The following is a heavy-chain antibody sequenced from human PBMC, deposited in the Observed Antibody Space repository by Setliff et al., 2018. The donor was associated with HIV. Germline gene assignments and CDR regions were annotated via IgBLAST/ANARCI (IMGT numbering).Heavy chain of an antibody. Sequence: ASVKVSCKASGYNFTDYDINWVRQATGQGLEWMGWMNPNNGNTGYAEKFQGRVTMTTDELMTTAYLELSSLRSEDTAVYYCASGSGYCKNGVCYIGVHRTPDKYYFDSWGQGALVTVS. CDR2: MNPNNGNT. D-gene: IGHD2-8*01. V-gene: IGHV1-8*02. J-gene: IGHJ4*02. CDR1: GYNFTDYD. CDR3: ASGSGYCKNGVCYIGVHRTPDKYYFDS.